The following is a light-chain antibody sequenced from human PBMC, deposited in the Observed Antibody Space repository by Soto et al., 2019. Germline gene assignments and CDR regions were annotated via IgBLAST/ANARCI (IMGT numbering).Light chain of an antibody. CDR2: DVS. V-gene: IGLV2-11*01. CDR1: SSDVGRYSY. Sequence: QSALTQPRSVSVSPGQSVSISCTGTSSDVGRYSYVSWYQQHPGKAPKLMIYDVSERPSGVPDRFSGSKSGNTASLTISGLQAEDEADYYCCSYAGTYTGVFGTGTKVTVL. CDR3: CSYAGTYTGV. J-gene: IGLJ1*01.